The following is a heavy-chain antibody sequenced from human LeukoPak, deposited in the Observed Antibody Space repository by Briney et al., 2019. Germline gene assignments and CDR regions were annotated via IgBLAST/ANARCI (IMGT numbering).Heavy chain of an antibody. D-gene: IGHD1-1*01. CDR3: ARDTLEEAPYGD. Sequence: ASVKVSCKASGYTFTGYYMHWVRQAPGQGLEWMGWINPNSGGTNYAQKFQGRVTMTRDTSISTAYMELSRLRSDDTAVYYCARDTLEEAPYGDWGQGTLVTVSS. CDR2: INPNSGGT. J-gene: IGHJ4*02. V-gene: IGHV1-2*02. CDR1: GYTFTGYY.